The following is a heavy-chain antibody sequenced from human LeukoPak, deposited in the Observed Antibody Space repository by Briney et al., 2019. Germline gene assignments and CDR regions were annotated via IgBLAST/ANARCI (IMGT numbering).Heavy chain of an antibody. CDR3: VSQSYSGSDNYYFHY. Sequence: GGSLRLSCVTSGIMFSAYAMSWVRQAPGKGQEWVSIISGSGERTYYTDSVKGRFTVSRDNSKNTLYLQMKSLRAEDTAVYYCVSQSYSGSDNYYFHYWGQGTLVAVSS. J-gene: IGHJ4*02. D-gene: IGHD1-26*01. CDR1: GIMFSAYA. CDR2: ISGSGERT. V-gene: IGHV3-23*01.